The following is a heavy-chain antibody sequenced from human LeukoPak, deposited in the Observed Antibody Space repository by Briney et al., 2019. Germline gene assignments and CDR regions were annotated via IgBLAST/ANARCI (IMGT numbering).Heavy chain of an antibody. CDR1: GFTFTSYS. CDR2: ISGGGGST. J-gene: IGHJ4*02. D-gene: IGHD1-26*01. V-gene: IGHV3-23*01. Sequence: GGSLRLSCAASGFTFTSYSMNWVRQAPGKGLEWVSTISGGGGSTYYADSVKGRLTISRDNSKNTLYLQVNSRRAEDTAVYYCAKGGQWDVTPFDYWGQGTLVTVSS. CDR3: AKGGQWDVTPFDY.